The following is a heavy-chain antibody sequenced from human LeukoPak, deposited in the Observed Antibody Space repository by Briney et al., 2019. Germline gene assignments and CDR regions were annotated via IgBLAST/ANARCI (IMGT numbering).Heavy chain of an antibody. D-gene: IGHD6-13*01. V-gene: IGHV3-7*03. Sequence: GGSLRLSCAASGFPFNAYWMTWVRQAPGKGLEWVANIRQDGDTKYYVDSVRGRFTISRDNAMNSLYLQMNSLRAEDTAIYYCARSLPYGTTWYGRSDFWGQGTLVTVSS. CDR1: GFPFNAYW. J-gene: IGHJ4*02. CDR2: IRQDGDTK. CDR3: ARSLPYGTTWYGRSDF.